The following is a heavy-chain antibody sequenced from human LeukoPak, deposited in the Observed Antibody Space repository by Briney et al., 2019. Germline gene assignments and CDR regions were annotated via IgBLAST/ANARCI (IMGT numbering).Heavy chain of an antibody. CDR2: INPSTGGT. V-gene: IGHV1-2*02. CDR3: ARDRMGDVATIY. CDR1: GYTFITYN. J-gene: IGHJ4*02. D-gene: IGHD5-24*01. Sequence: ASVKASCKASGYTFITYNFHFVRQAPGQGLEWMGWINPSTGGTNYAQKFQGRVTLTRDTYISTAYMELNRLRSDDTAVYYCARDRMGDVATIYWGQGTLVTVSS.